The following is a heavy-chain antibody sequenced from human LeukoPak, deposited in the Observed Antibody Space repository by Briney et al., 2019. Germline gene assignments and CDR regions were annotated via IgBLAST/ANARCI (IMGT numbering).Heavy chain of an antibody. CDR3: AKDPGYYDSSGYFDY. CDR2: ISSSGSTI. V-gene: IGHV3-11*01. Sequence: GGSLRLSCTVSGFTFSDHYMSWIRRAPGKGLEWVSYISSSGSTIYYADSVKGRFTISRDNAKNSLYLQMNSLRAEDTAVYYCAKDPGYYDSSGYFDYWGQGTLVTVSS. D-gene: IGHD3-22*01. CDR1: GFTFSDHY. J-gene: IGHJ4*02.